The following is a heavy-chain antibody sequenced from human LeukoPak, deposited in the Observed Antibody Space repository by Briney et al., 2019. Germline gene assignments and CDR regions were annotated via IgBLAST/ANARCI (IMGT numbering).Heavy chain of an antibody. CDR1: GGSISSHY. J-gene: IGHJ6*02. D-gene: IGHD3-10*01. V-gene: IGHV4-59*11. CDR2: IYYSGST. CDR3: ARDRITMVRGYGMDV. Sequence: SETLSLTCTVSGGSISSHYWSWIRQSPGKGLEWIGYIYYSGSTNYDPSLKSRVTISVDTSKNQFSLKLSSVTAADTAVYYCARDRITMVRGYGMDVWGQGTTVTVSS.